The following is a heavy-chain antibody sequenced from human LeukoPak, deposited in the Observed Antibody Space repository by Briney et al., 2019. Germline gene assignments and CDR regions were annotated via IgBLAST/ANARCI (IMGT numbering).Heavy chain of an antibody. Sequence: PGGSLRLSCAASAFTLSNYSMAWVRQAPGKGLEWISHISSSSRTIYYADSVKGRFTISRDNAKNSLSVQMTTLRAEDTAVYYCARLFWNGYYPISFDHYYGMDVWGQGTTVTVSS. J-gene: IGHJ6*02. CDR2: ISSSSRTI. D-gene: IGHD3-3*01. CDR1: AFTLSNYS. CDR3: ARLFWNGYYPISFDHYYGMDV. V-gene: IGHV3-48*01.